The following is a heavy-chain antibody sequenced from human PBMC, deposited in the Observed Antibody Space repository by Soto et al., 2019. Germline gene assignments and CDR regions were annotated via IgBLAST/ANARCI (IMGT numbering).Heavy chain of an antibody. Sequence: QVQLQESGPGLVKPSQTLYLICTVCGGSINSGGYSWSWIRQHPGKGLDWIGCISYGGSTSYNPSLKSRVTISVDTSKNQFSLKLTSVTAADTAVYNCSRGILVWGQRALITVSS. V-gene: IGHV4-31*03. J-gene: IGHJ4*02. CDR1: GGSINSGGYS. CDR3: SRGILV. D-gene: IGHD5-18*01. CDR2: ISYGGST.